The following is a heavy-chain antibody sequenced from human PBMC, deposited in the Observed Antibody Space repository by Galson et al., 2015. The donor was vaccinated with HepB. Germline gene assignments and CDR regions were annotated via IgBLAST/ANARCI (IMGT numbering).Heavy chain of an antibody. CDR1: GFTLNSYA. V-gene: IGHV3-23*01. J-gene: IGHJ4*02. CDR2: ISGTGANT. D-gene: IGHD5-12*01. Sequence: SLRLSCAASGFTLNSYAMSWVRQAPGKGLEWVSEISGTGANTYYADSVRGRFTVSRDNSRNTLYLQMNSLRTEDTARYYCGRDGYNRVPFDYWGQGTLVAVSS. CDR3: GRDGYNRVPFDY.